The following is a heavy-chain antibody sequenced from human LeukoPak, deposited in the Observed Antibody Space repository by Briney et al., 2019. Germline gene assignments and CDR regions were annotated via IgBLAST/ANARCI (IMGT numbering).Heavy chain of an antibody. CDR2: ISASGGNT. D-gene: IGHD3-22*01. CDR1: VFTFSNYA. CDR3: AREVSEGFDF. Sequence: PGGSLRLSCAASVFTFSNYAMSWVRQAPGKGLEWVSGISASGGNTYYADSVKGRFTISRDNSKNSLYLQMNSLRAEDTALYYCAREVSEGFDFWGQGTLVTVSS. V-gene: IGHV3-23*01. J-gene: IGHJ4*02.